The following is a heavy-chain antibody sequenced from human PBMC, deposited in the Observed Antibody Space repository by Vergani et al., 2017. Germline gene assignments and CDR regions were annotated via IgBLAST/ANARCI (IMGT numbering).Heavy chain of an antibody. Sequence: QVQLVQSGAEVKTPGASVKVSCKACGYTFTIYSIGGVRQAGGEGLEWLGWISGYNGNTNDAQKLQGRVTMTTDTSTSKAYMELRNLRSDDRAVYYCAQRVPFSAFEGQMLCYGLDFWGQGTTVTVSS. J-gene: IGHJ6*02. D-gene: IGHD2-2*01. CDR3: AQRVPFSAFEGQMLCYGLDF. CDR2: ISGYNGNT. V-gene: IGHV1-18*01. CDR1: GYTFTIYS.